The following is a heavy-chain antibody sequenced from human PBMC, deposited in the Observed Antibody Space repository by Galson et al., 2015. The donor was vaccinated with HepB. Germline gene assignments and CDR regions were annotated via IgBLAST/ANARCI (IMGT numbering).Heavy chain of an antibody. D-gene: IGHD6-19*01. Sequence: SLRLSCAASGFTLSNYGMQWVRQAPGKGLERVAIIWSDGINKYYVDSVKGRFTISRDNSKNTLYLQMNSLTAEDTAVYYCARVIGSGWYVDYWGQGTLVTVSS. CDR1: GFTLSNYG. CDR2: IWSDGINK. CDR3: ARVIGSGWYVDY. V-gene: IGHV3-33*01. J-gene: IGHJ4*02.